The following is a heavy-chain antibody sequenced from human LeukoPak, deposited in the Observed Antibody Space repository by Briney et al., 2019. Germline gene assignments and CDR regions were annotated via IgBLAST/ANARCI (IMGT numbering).Heavy chain of an antibody. V-gene: IGHV3-23*01. Sequence: PGGSLRLSCAASGFTFSNYAMSWVRQAPGKWLEWVSTISGSGANTYYADSVKGRFTISRDNSKNTLYLQMNSLRAEDTAVYYCAKDLPADVSDVDYWGQGTLVTVSS. J-gene: IGHJ4*02. CDR1: GFTFSNYA. CDR2: ISGSGANT. CDR3: AKDLPADVSDVDY.